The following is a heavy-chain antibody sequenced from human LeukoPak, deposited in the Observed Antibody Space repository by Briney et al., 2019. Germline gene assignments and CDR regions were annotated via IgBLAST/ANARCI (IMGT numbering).Heavy chain of an antibody. CDR2: ILSDGTTT. D-gene: IGHD2-2*01. Sequence: PGGSLRLSCAASGFSLSNYWMHWVRPAPGKGPVWVSRILSDGTTTGYADSVEGRFTISRDTAKNTLYLQLNSLRVDDTAIYYCAREVAVGYCSSTTCYADDHWGQGTLVTVSS. CDR1: GFSLSNYW. J-gene: IGHJ4*02. CDR3: AREVAVGYCSSTTCYADDH. V-gene: IGHV3-74*01.